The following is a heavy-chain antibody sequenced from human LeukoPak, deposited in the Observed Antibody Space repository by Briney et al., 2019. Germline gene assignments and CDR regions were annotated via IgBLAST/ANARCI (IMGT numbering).Heavy chain of an antibody. J-gene: IGHJ4*02. V-gene: IGHV3-7*01. CDR2: IKQDGSEK. Sequence: GGSLRLSCAASGFTFSNYAMNWVRQAPGKGLEWVANIKQDGSEKYYVDSVKGRFTISRDNAKNSLYLQMNSLRAEDTAVYYCASEYYYGSGSIGYWGQGTLVTVSS. CDR3: ASEYYYGSGSIGY. D-gene: IGHD3-10*01. CDR1: GFTFSNYA.